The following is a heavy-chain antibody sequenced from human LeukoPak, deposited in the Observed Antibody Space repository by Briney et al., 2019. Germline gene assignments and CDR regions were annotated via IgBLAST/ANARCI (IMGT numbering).Heavy chain of an antibody. CDR1: GFSLNTSAMR. CDR3: ARSMTEGGYTVSYFDF. V-gene: IGHV2-70*04. J-gene: IGHJ4*02. CDR2: IDWDNDK. Sequence: ESGPTLVNPTQTLTLTCTFSGFSLNTSAMRASWLRQPPGKTLEWLARIDWDNDKFYSTSLKSRLTISKDTSGHHVVLTMTNVGPDDTATYYCARSMTEGGYTVSYFDFWGQGVLVIVSS. D-gene: IGHD2/OR15-2a*01.